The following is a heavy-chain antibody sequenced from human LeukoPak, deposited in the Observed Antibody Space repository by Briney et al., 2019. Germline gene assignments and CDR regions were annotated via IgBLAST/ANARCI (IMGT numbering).Heavy chain of an antibody. CDR3: AREIAAAGTLDY. V-gene: IGHV1-46*01. CDR2: INPSGGST. J-gene: IGHJ4*02. Sequence: ASVKVSCKASGYTFTGYYMHWVRQAPGQGLEWMGMINPSGGSTNYAQKFQARVTMTRDTSTSTVYMELSSLRSEDTAVYYCAREIAAAGTLDYWGQGTLVTVSS. CDR1: GYTFTGYY. D-gene: IGHD6-13*01.